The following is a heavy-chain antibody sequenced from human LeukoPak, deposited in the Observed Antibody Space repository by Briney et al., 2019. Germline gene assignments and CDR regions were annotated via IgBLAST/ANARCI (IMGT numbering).Heavy chain of an antibody. Sequence: ASVKVSCKASGGTFSSYAISWIRQAPGQGLEWMGWVKPSNGGTHYVAKFQGRITMTRETSLSTAYMELYSLTSKDTATYYCARGPTIRGLLPNNWFDPWGQGTLVTVSP. D-gene: IGHD3-10*01. J-gene: IGHJ5*02. CDR1: GGTFSSYA. V-gene: IGHV1-2*02. CDR3: ARGPTIRGLLPNNWFDP. CDR2: VKPSNGGT.